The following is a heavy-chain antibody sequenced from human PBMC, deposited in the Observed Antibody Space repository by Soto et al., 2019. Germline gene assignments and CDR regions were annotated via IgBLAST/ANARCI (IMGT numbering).Heavy chain of an antibody. CDR3: ARRTLNYYGSGKHNWFDP. CDR2: IYPGDSDT. Sequence: PGESLKISCKGSGYSFTSYWIGWVRQMPGKGLEWMGIIYPGDSDTRYSLSFQGQVTISADKSISTAYLQWSSLKASDTAMYYCARRTLNYYGSGKHNWFDPWGQGTLVTVSS. J-gene: IGHJ5*02. V-gene: IGHV5-51*01. CDR1: GYSFTSYW. D-gene: IGHD3-10*01.